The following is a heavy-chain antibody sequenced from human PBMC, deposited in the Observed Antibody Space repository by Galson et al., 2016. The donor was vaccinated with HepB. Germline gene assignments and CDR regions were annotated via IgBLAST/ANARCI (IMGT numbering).Heavy chain of an antibody. J-gene: IGHJ3*02. D-gene: IGHD6-6*01. CDR3: GRDAMAGRPYAFDI. V-gene: IGHV3-33*01. Sequence: SLRLSCAAAGFPFNSHKMHWVRQAPGKGLEWVARVWRDGNNKDYSDSVKGRFTISRDNSKNTLYLQMSSLRAEDTAVYYCGRDAMAGRPYAFDIWGQGTMVTVSS. CDR2: VWRDGNNK. CDR1: GFPFNSHK.